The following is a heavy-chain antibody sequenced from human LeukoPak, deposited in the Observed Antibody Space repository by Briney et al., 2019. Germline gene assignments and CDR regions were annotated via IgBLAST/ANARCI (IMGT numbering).Heavy chain of an antibody. D-gene: IGHD3-3*01. CDR2: IKSDGTTT. CDR1: GFTFSSYA. V-gene: IGHV3-74*01. CDR3: ARGMFGGYCTDY. Sequence: GGSLRLSCAASGFTFSSYAMSWVRQAPGKGLVWVSRIKSDGTTTNYADSVQGRFTISRDNTKNTVYLQMNGLRAEDTAVYYCARGMFGGYCTDYWGQGTLVTVSS. J-gene: IGHJ4*02.